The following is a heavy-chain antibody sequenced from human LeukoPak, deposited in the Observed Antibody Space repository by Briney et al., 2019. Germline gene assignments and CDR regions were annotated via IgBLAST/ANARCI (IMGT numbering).Heavy chain of an antibody. CDR1: GGSISSSSYY. CDR2: IYYSGST. CDR3: ARATRVTMIVVVHQAYFDY. J-gene: IGHJ4*02. V-gene: IGHV4-39*01. D-gene: IGHD3-22*01. Sequence: SETLSLTCTVSGGSISSSSYYWGWIRQPPGKGLEWIGSIYYSGSTYYNPSLKSRVTISVDTSKNQFSLKLSSVTAADTAVYYCARATRVTMIVVVHQAYFDYWGQGTLVTVSS.